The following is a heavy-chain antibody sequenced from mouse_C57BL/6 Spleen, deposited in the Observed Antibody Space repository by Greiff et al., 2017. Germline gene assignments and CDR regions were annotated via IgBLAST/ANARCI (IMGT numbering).Heavy chain of an antibody. J-gene: IGHJ3*01. CDR1: GYTFTSYW. CDR2: IDPSDSYT. V-gene: IGHV1-59*01. CDR3: ASISAWMAY. Sequence: QVQLQQPGAELVRPGTSVKLSCKASGYTFTSYWMHWVKQRPGRGLEWIGVIDPSDSYTNYNQKFKGKATMTVDTSSSTAYVQLSSLTSEDSAVYYCASISAWMAYWGQGTLVTVSA.